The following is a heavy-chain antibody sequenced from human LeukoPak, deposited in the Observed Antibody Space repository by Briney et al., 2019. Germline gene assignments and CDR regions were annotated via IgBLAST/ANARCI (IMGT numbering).Heavy chain of an antibody. D-gene: IGHD1-26*01. CDR3: ATVGIVGATTYYGLDV. Sequence: ASVKVSCKVSGYTLTELSMHWVRQAPGKGLEWMGGFDPEDGETIYAQKFQGRVTMTEDTSTDTAYMELSSLRSEDTAVYYCATVGIVGATTYYGLDVWGQGTTVTVSS. J-gene: IGHJ6*02. CDR2: FDPEDGET. CDR1: GYTLTELS. V-gene: IGHV1-24*01.